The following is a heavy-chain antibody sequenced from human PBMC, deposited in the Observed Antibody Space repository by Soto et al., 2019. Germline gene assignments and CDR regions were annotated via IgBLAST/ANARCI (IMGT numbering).Heavy chain of an antibody. J-gene: IGHJ4*02. CDR3: AKEHSHTLFGVVDY. Sequence: EVQLVESGGGLVQPGRSLRLSCAASGFTFDDYAMHWVRQAPGKGLEWVSGISWNRGSIGYADSVKGRFTISRDNAKNSLYLQMNSLRAEDTALYYCAKEHSHTLFGVVDYWGQGTLVTVSS. V-gene: IGHV3-9*01. CDR1: GFTFDDYA. D-gene: IGHD3-3*01. CDR2: ISWNRGSI.